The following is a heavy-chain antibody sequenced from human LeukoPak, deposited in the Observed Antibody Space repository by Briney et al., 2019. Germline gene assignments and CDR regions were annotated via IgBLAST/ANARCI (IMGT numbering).Heavy chain of an antibody. CDR3: ARNSGSSWGFVY. D-gene: IGHD1-26*01. CDR2: INAGNGNT. V-gene: IGHV1-3*01. CDR1: GYTFTSYA. Sequence: ASVKVSCKASGYTFTSYAMHWVRQAPGQRLEWMGWINAGNGNTKYSQKFQGRVTITADESTSTAYMELSSLRSEDTAVYYCARNSGSSWGFVYWGQGTLVTVSS. J-gene: IGHJ4*02.